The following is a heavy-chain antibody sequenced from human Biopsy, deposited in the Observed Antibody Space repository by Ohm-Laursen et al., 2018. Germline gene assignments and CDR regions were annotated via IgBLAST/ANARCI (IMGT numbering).Heavy chain of an antibody. CDR2: ISNSGNT. D-gene: IGHD2-15*01. V-gene: IGHV4-59*08. J-gene: IGHJ4*02. CDR3: ARRGSGGRSFDY. Sequence: GTLSLTCTVSGDSINCSYWSWIRQPPGKGLEWIGFISNSGNTNYNPSLKSRVTISVDTSKNQISLKLGSVTVADTAVFYCARRGSGGRSFDYWGQGSLVTVSS. CDR1: GDSINCSY.